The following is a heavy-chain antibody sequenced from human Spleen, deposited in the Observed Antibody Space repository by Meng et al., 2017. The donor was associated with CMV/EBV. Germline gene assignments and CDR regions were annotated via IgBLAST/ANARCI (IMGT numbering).Heavy chain of an antibody. V-gene: IGHV1-8*02. CDR3: ARAITMVRGYYYYGMDV. J-gene: IGHJ6*02. D-gene: IGHD3-10*01. CDR2: MNPNSGNT. Sequence: ASVKVSCKASGYTFTGYYMYWVRQATGQGLEWMGWMNPNSGNTGYAQKFQGRVTMTRNTSISTAYMELSSLRSEDTAVYYCARAITMVRGYYYYGMDVWGQGTTVTVSS. CDR1: GYTFTGYY.